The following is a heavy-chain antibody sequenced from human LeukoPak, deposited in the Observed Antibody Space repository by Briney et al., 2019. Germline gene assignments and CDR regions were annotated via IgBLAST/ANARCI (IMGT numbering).Heavy chain of an antibody. CDR2: IYHSGST. D-gene: IGHD7-27*01. CDR1: GFTFSDYY. V-gene: IGHV4-38-2*01. Sequence: GSLRLSCAASGFTFSDYYMSWIRQPPGKGLEWIGSIYHSGSTYHNPSLKSRVTISVDTSKNQFSLKLSSVTAADTAVYYCARHPTLGAFDIWGQGTMVTVSS. CDR3: ARHPTLGAFDI. J-gene: IGHJ3*02.